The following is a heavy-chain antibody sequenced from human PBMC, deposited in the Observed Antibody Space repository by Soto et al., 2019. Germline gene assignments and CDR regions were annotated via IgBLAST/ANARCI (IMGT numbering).Heavy chain of an antibody. V-gene: IGHV3-48*02. CDR1: GFTFSSYS. CDR3: ARWGDCSSTSCYGYSYGYYYYFGMDV. J-gene: IGHJ6*02. Sequence: GGSLRLSCAASGFTFSSYSMNWVRQAPGKGLEWVSYISSSSTIYYADSVKGRFTISRDNAKNSLYLQMNSLRDEDTAVYYCARWGDCSSTSCYGYSYGYYYYFGMDVWGQGTTVTVSS. CDR2: ISSSSTI. D-gene: IGHD2-2*01.